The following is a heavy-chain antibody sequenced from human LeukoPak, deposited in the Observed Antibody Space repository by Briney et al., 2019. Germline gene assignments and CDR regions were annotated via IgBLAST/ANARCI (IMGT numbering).Heavy chain of an antibody. CDR2: MNPNSGNT. CDR1: GYTFTSYD. Sequence: ASVKVSCKASGYTFTSYDINWVRQAPGQGLEWMGWMNPNSGNTGYAQKFQGRVTMTRNTSISTAYMELSSLRSEDTAVYYCARASSSWFYYYYMDVWGKGTTVTVSS. V-gene: IGHV1-8*01. D-gene: IGHD6-13*01. J-gene: IGHJ6*03. CDR3: ARASSSWFYYYYMDV.